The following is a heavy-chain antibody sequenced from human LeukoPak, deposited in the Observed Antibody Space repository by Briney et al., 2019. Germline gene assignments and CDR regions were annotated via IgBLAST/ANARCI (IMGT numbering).Heavy chain of an antibody. CDR2: ISWDGGST. CDR3: ANDGSGSYQHYYYGMDV. D-gene: IGHD3-10*01. Sequence: GGSLRLSCAASGFTFDDYTMHWVRQAPGKGLEWVSRISWDGGSTYYADSVKGRFTISRDNSKNSLYLQMNSLRTEDTALYYCANDGSGSYQHYYYGMDVWGQGTTVTVSS. CDR1: GFTFDDYT. V-gene: IGHV3-43*01. J-gene: IGHJ6*02.